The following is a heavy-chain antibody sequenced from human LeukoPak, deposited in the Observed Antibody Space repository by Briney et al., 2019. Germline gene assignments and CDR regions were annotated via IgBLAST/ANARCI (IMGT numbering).Heavy chain of an antibody. Sequence: PGGSLRLSCAPSGFTFSKTRKIWARHAPGKGREWVGRIQSKTDDGTTEYAAPVKGRFTISRDDSKTTLYLQMNSLKTEDTAVYYCATLTVRGVINIWGQGTLVTVSS. CDR1: GFTFSKTR. J-gene: IGHJ4*02. CDR3: ATLTVRGVINI. CDR2: IQSKTDDGTT. V-gene: IGHV3-15*01. D-gene: IGHD3-10*01.